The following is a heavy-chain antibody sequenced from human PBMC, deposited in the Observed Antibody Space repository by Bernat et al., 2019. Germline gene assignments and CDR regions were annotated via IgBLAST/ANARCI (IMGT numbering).Heavy chain of an antibody. V-gene: IGHV3-49*04. CDR1: GFSFGDYS. J-gene: IGHJ4*02. CDR2: IRSKAYGGTT. D-gene: IGHD6-19*01. CDR3: ARDQGVAVAGLDF. Sequence: EVELEESGGGLVRPGRSLRLSCATSGFSFGDYSMSWVRQAPGKGLEWVGFIRSKAYGGTTEYAASVQGRFLISRDDSTNIAYLQMSSLKTEDTAVYYCARDQGVAVAGLDFWGQGTLVTVFS.